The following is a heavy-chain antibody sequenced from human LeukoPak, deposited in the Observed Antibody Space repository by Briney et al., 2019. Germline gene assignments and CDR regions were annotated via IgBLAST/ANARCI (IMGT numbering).Heavy chain of an antibody. CDR2: INHSGST. CDR3: ARVVRYNSIAVAERLDY. CDR1: GRSFSGYY. Sequence: SETLSLTCAVYGRSFSGYYWSWIRQPPGKGLEWIGEINHSGSTNYNPSLKSRVTISVDTSKNQFSLKLSSVTAADTAVYYCARVVRYNSIAVAERLDYWGQGTLVTVSS. V-gene: IGHV4-34*01. D-gene: IGHD6-19*01. J-gene: IGHJ4*02.